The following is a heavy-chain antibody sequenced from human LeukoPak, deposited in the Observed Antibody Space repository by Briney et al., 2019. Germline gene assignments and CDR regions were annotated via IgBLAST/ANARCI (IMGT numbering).Heavy chain of an antibody. CDR1: AGSISSYY. CDR3: ARGQTAAIPWAFDI. V-gene: IGHV4-59*07. Sequence: SDTLSLTCTVSAGSISSYYWIWIRQPPGKGLESIGYIYYSGSNNYNPSLKSRVAISVDTSKNQFSMKLSSVTAADTAVYYCARGQTAAIPWAFDIWGQGTMVTVSS. J-gene: IGHJ3*02. D-gene: IGHD2-21*02. CDR2: IYYSGSN.